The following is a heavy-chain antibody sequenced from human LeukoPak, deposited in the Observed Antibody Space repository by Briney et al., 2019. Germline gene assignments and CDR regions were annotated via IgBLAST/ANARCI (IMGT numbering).Heavy chain of an antibody. J-gene: IGHJ4*02. CDR3: VRDGPAADWDLDY. D-gene: IGHD3-9*01. Sequence: PGRSLRLSCAASGFTFSSYAMHWVRQAPGKGLEWVAVISYDGSNKYYADSVKGRFTVSRDNSKNTLYLQIHSLRVEDTAIYYCVRDGPAADWDLDYWGQGTLVTISS. V-gene: IGHV3-30*04. CDR1: GFTFSSYA. CDR2: ISYDGSNK.